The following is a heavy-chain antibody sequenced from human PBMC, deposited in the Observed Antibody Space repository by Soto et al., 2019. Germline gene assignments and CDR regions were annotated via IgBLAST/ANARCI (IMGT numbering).Heavy chain of an antibody. J-gene: IGHJ6*02. CDR3: VQSRCGGDCLQSYSSHSYYGLDV. CDR1: GLSLSTTGVG. CDR2: IYWDDDK. Sequence: QITLKESGPTLVKPTQTLTLTCTFSGLSLSTTGVGVGWIRQPPGKALEWLALIYWDDDKRYSPSLKSRLTITKDTSKNQVVLTITTMDPVDTATYYCVQSRCGGDCLQSYSSHSYYGLDVWGQGTTVTVSS. D-gene: IGHD2-21*02. V-gene: IGHV2-5*02.